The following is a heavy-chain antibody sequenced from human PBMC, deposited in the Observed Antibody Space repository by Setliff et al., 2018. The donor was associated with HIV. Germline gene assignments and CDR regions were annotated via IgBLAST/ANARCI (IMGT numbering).Heavy chain of an antibody. J-gene: IGHJ4*02. Sequence: GGSLRLSCEASGFTFRTFAMNWVRQAPGKELEWVSVISYDGSRTSYADSVKGRFTISRDNSKNTLYLQMNSLRAEDTAVYYCAKDGPAVDTAKDYWGQGTLVTVSS. D-gene: IGHD5-18*01. CDR2: ISYDGSRT. CDR1: GFTFRTFA. CDR3: AKDGPAVDTAKDY. V-gene: IGHV3-30*07.